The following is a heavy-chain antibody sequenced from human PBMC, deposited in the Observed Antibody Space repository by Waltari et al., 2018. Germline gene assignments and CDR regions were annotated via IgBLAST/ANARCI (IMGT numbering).Heavy chain of an antibody. CDR1: GFPFSSYA. J-gene: IGHJ4*02. CDR2: ISYDGSNK. Sequence: QVQLVESGGGVVQPGRSLRLSCAASGFPFSSYAMHWVRQAPGKGLEGVAVISYDGSNKNYADSVKGRFTISRDNSKNTLYLQMNSLRAEDTAVYYCARDLWLARRNFDYWGQGTLVTVSS. D-gene: IGHD6-19*01. CDR3: ARDLWLARRNFDY. V-gene: IGHV3-30*04.